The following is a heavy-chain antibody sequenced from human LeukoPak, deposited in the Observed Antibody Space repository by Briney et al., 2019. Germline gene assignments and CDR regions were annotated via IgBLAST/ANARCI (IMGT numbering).Heavy chain of an antibody. Sequence: GGSLRLSCAASGFTFSSYAMSWVRQAPGKGLEWVSAISGSGGSTYYADSVKGRFTISRDNSKNTLYLQMNSLRAEDTAVYYYATPGYVVAFGFFDYWGQGTLVTVSS. J-gene: IGHJ4*02. D-gene: IGHD2-15*01. CDR2: ISGSGGST. CDR1: GFTFSSYA. V-gene: IGHV3-23*01. CDR3: ATPGYVVAFGFFDY.